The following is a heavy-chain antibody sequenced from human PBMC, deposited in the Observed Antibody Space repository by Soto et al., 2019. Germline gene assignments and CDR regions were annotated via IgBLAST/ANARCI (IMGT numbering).Heavy chain of an antibody. CDR1: GFTVSSTY. V-gene: IGHV3-66*01. CDR3: ARGYGSGNYPIQY. CDR2: IYSGGGT. J-gene: IGHJ4*02. D-gene: IGHD3-10*01. Sequence: GSLRLSCAASGFTVSSTYMIWVRQAPGKGLEWVSVIYSGGGTYYADSVKGRFTISRDNSKNTLYLQIDSLRAEDTAVYYCARGYGSGNYPIQYWGQATLVTVSS.